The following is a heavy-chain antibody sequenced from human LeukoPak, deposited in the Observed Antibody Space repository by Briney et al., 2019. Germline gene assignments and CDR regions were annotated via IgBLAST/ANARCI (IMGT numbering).Heavy chain of an antibody. CDR2: IWYDGTSK. CDR3: AKLPTGNYFYFDN. Sequence: GGSLRLSCAASGFSLSAYGVHWVRQAPGKGLEWVAVIWYDGTSKDYADSVKGRFTISRDNSKNTLYLQMNSLRAEDTALYYCAKLPTGNYFYFDNWGQGTLATVSS. J-gene: IGHJ4*02. CDR1: GFSLSAYG. D-gene: IGHD1-26*01. V-gene: IGHV3-33*06.